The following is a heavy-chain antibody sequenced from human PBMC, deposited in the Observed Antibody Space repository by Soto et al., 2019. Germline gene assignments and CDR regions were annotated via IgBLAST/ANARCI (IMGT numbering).Heavy chain of an antibody. CDR3: AREGYDILTGYPDAFDI. CDR2: IYYSGST. J-gene: IGHJ3*02. Sequence: SETLSLTCTVSGGSISSGGYYWSWIRQHPGKGLEWIGYIYYSGSTYYNPSLKSRVTISVDTSKNQFSLKLSSVTAADTAVYYCAREGYDILTGYPDAFDIWGQGTRVTVSS. CDR1: GGSISSGGYY. V-gene: IGHV4-31*03. D-gene: IGHD3-9*01.